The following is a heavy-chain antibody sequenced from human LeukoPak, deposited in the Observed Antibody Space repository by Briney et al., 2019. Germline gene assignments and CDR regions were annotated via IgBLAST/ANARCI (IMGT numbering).Heavy chain of an antibody. CDR3: AAVSTPLGYCTNGVCSVDAFDI. D-gene: IGHD2-8*01. CDR1: GFTFTSSA. CDR2: IVVGSGNT. J-gene: IGHJ3*02. V-gene: IGHV1-58*01. Sequence: GTSVKVSCKASGFTFTSSAVQWVRQARGQRLEWIGWIVVGSGNTNYAQKFQERVTITRDVSTSTAYMELSSLRSEDTAVYYCAAVSTPLGYCTNGVCSVDAFDIWGQGTMVTVSS.